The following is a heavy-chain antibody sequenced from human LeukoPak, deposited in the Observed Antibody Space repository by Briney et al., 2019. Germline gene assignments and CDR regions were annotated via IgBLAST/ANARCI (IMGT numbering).Heavy chain of an antibody. CDR2: ISGNGGRT. V-gene: IGHV3-23*01. Sequence: GGSLRLSCAASGFTFSNYAMAWVRQAPGKGLEWASAISGNGGRTYSADSVQGRFTISRDNSKNTVYLQMDNLRAEDSAMYYCAKAHSISWPYAFDSWGQGTLVTVSS. CDR3: AKAHSISWPYAFDS. J-gene: IGHJ4*02. D-gene: IGHD6-13*01. CDR1: GFTFSNYA.